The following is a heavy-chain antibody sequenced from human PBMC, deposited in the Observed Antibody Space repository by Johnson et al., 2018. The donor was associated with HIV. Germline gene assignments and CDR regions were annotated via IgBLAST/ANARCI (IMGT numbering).Heavy chain of an antibody. CDR3: ARDGSGRGAFDI. J-gene: IGHJ3*02. CDR2: ISSSGSTI. V-gene: IGHV3-48*03. D-gene: IGHD1-14*01. Sequence: VQLVESGGGVVQPGRSLRLSCAASRFTFSSYAMHWVRQAPGKGLEWVSYISSSGSTIYYADSVKGRFTISRDNAKNSLYLQMNSLRAEDTAVYYCARDGSGRGAFDIWGQGTMVTVSS. CDR1: RFTFSSYA.